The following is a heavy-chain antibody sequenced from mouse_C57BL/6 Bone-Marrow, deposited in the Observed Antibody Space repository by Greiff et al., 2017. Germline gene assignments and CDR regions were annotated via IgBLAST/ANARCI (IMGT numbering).Heavy chain of an antibody. J-gene: IGHJ2*01. D-gene: IGHD1-1*01. Sequence: QVQLQQPGAELVRPGTSVKLSCKASGYTFTSYWRHWVKQRPGQGLEWIGVIDPSDSYTNYNQKFKGKATLTVDTSSSTAYMQLSSLTSEDSAVYYCARHGSSLFDYWGQGTTLTVSS. CDR1: GYTFTSYW. V-gene: IGHV1-59*01. CDR3: ARHGSSLFDY. CDR2: IDPSDSYT.